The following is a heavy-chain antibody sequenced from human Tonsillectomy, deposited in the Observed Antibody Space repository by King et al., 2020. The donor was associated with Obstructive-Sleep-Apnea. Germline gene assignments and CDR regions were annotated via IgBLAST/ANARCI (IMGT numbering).Heavy chain of an antibody. D-gene: IGHD2-21*02. CDR1: GFTFSHYA. CDR3: ARDGQGVDWTPRGFDY. V-gene: IGHV3-30*04. Sequence: QLVQSGGGVVQPGRSLRLSCAASGFTFSHYAMHWVRQAPGKGLEWVAVLSYDGSNKYYADSVKGRFTISRDNSKNTLYLQLNSLRAEDTAVYYCARDGQGVDWTPRGFDYWGQGTLVTVSS. CDR2: LSYDGSNK. J-gene: IGHJ4*02.